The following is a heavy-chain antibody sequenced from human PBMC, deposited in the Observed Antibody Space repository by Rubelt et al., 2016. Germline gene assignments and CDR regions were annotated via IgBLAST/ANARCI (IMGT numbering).Heavy chain of an antibody. J-gene: IGHJ6*02. D-gene: IGHD4-23*01. CDR2: IGTAGAT. Sequence: GGSLRLSCAASEFIFSTYERHWVRQTTGKRLEWVSSIGTAGATHYADSVKGRVTISREHAKNSLYLQMNTLRPGDTAVYYGARESFTVVDGVYYYYGMDVWGQGTTVTVSS. CDR3: ARESFTVVDGVYYYYGMDV. CDR1: EFIFSTYE. V-gene: IGHV3-13*01.